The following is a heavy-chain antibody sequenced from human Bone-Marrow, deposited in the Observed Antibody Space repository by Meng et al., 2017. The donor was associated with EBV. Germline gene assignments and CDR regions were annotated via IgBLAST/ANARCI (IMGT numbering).Heavy chain of an antibody. J-gene: IGHJ4*02. CDR2: IYWDEDK. V-gene: IGHV2-5*02. D-gene: IGHD1-26*01. CDR3: AHRRVGASFFDY. Sequence: QITLKESGPRLVKPTQTLTMTCTLSGFSLSTSGVGVGWIRQPPGKAPEWLALIYWDEDKRYSPPLKSRLTITKDTSKNQVVLRMTNMDPVDTATYYCAHRRVGASFFDYWGQGTLVTVSS. CDR1: GFSLSTSGVG.